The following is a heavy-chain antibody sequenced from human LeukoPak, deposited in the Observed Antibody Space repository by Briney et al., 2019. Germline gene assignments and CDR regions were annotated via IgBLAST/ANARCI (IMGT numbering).Heavy chain of an antibody. V-gene: IGHV4-59*01. CDR2: IHFTGST. J-gene: IGHJ4*02. Sequence: SETLSLTCTVSGGSISFYYWTWIHQPPGRSLEWIGYIHFTGSTNFNPSLKSRATISIDTSKNQFSLNLKSVPAADSAMYYCAKAVRPPWSLNDWGQGTLVTVSS. D-gene: IGHD4-17*01. CDR1: GGSISFYY. CDR3: AKAVRPPWSLND.